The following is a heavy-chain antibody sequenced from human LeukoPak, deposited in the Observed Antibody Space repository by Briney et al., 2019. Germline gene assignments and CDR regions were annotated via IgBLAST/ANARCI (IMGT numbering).Heavy chain of an antibody. Sequence: SETLSLTCIVSGGSISGYYWNWIRQSPEKGLEWIGYIYYSGTINYNPSLKARVTMSIDTSKNQFSLKVSSVTAADTAVYYCAKSKSLGLQYFDNWGQGTLATVSS. V-gene: IGHV4-59*01. CDR1: GGSISGYY. D-gene: IGHD1-7*01. CDR2: IYYSGTI. J-gene: IGHJ4*02. CDR3: AKSKSLGLQYFDN.